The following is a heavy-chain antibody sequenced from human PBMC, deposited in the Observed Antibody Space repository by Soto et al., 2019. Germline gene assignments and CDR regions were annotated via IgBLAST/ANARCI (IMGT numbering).Heavy chain of an antibody. CDR3: ARDHNGGYSYYYYYAMDV. CDR2: TNPNSGGT. CDR1: GYSFTGYC. Sequence: ASVKVSCKASGYSFTGYCMHWVRQAPGQGLEWMGWTNPNSGGTNYAQRFQGRVTMTRDTSISTAYMELSSLSSDDTAVYYCARDHNGGYSYYYYYAMDVWGQGTTVTVSS. J-gene: IGHJ6*02. V-gene: IGHV1-2*02. D-gene: IGHD1-26*01.